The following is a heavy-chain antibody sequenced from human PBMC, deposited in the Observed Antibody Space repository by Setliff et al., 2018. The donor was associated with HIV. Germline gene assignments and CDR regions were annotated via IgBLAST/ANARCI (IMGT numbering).Heavy chain of an antibody. CDR2: INHSGST. D-gene: IGHD3-16*01. V-gene: IGHV4-34*01. CDR1: GGSFSEYY. J-gene: IGHJ4*02. CDR3: ARQFWMLTTLYFDS. Sequence: PSETLSLTCAVYGGSFSEYYWSWIRQSPGKGLEWIGEINHSGSTHYNPSLKSRFTISVDTSKNHFSLSLSSVTAADTAVYYCARQFWMLTTLYFDSLGPGTLVTVSS.